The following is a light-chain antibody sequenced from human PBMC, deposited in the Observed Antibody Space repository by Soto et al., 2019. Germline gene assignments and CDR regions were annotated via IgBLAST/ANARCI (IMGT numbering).Light chain of an antibody. CDR1: QSISKW. Sequence: DILMTQSPSILSAYVGDTVNITCRASQSISKWVAWYQQRAGKAPTALIFDASNSEKGVPSRFSGSGSGTEFTLIISGLQPEDFETDYCHQYDSYPYTFGQGTKLEI. V-gene: IGKV1-5*01. J-gene: IGKJ2*01. CDR3: HQYDSYPYT. CDR2: DAS.